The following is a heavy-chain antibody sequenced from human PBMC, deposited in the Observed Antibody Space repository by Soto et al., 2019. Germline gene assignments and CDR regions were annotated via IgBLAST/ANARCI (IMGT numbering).Heavy chain of an antibody. J-gene: IGHJ4*02. CDR2: IYYSGST. CDR1: GGSISSGDYY. D-gene: IGHD3-10*01. CDR3: ARGNPDGSGSYPLGY. V-gene: IGHV4-30-4*01. Sequence: SETLSLTCTVSGGSISSGDYYWSWIRQPPGKGLEWIGYIYYSGSTYYNPSLKSRVTISVDTSKNQFSLKLSSVTAADTAVYYCARGNPDGSGSYPLGYWGQGTLVTVSS.